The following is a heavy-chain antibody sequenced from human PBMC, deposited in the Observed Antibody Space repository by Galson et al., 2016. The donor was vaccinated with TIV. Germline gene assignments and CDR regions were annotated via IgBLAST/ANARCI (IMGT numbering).Heavy chain of an antibody. J-gene: IGHJ2*01. CDR3: ATIRGVHCGGDCYSEWYFDL. CDR1: GYSFTNNW. Sequence: QSGAEVTKPGESLKISCKGSGYSFTNNWIGWVRQMPGKGLEWMGIIYPGDSATRYSPSFQGQVTISADKSISTAYLQWRSVKASDTAMYYCATIRGVHCGGDCYSEWYFDLWGRGTLVTVSS. V-gene: IGHV5-51*01. D-gene: IGHD2-21*02. CDR2: IYPGDSAT.